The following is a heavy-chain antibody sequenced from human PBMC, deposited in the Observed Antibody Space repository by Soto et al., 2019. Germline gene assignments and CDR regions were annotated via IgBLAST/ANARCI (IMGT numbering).Heavy chain of an antibody. D-gene: IGHD2-2*01. CDR1: GYIFTSYW. CDR2: IYPGDSDT. V-gene: IGHV5-51*01. CDR3: ARLICSSTSCYDVGAFDI. Sequence: VESLKISCKGSGYIFTSYWIGCWLEVAVKVLEWMGIIYPGDSDTRYSPSFQGQVTISADKSISTAYLQWSSLKASDTAMYYCARLICSSTSCYDVGAFDIWGQGTMVTVSS. J-gene: IGHJ3*02.